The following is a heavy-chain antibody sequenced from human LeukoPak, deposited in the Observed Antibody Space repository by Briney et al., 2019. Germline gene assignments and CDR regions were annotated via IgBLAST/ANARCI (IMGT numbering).Heavy chain of an antibody. CDR1: EFSVGSNY. CDR3: ARDLYYFDY. V-gene: IGHV3-66*01. J-gene: IGHJ4*02. CDR2: IYSGGST. Sequence: GGSLRLSCAASEFSVGSNYMTWVRQAPGKGLEWVSLIYSGGSTYYADSVKGRFTISRDNSKNTLYLQMNSLRAEDTAVYYCARDLYYFDYWGQGTLVTVSS.